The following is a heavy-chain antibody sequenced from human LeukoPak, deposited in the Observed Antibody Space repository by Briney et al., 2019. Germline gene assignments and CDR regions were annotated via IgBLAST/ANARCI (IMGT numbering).Heavy chain of an antibody. CDR3: TRFSMARGLKDYMDV. CDR2: ISSDGSST. CDR1: GFTFSSYW. J-gene: IGHJ6*03. D-gene: IGHD3-10*01. Sequence: GGSLRLSCAASGFTFSSYWMHRVRQVPGKGLVWVSRISSDGSSTTYADSVRGRFTISRDNAMNMLYLQMSSLRAEDTAVYYCTRFSMARGLKDYMDVWGEGTTVTVSS. V-gene: IGHV3-74*01.